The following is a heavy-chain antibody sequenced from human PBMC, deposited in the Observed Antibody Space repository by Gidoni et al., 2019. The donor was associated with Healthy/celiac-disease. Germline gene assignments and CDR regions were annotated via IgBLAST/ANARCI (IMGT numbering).Heavy chain of an antibody. D-gene: IGHD3-9*01. J-gene: IGHJ3*02. CDR3: ARVGYYDILTGSPEAFDI. V-gene: IGHV4-39*07. Sequence: QLQLQESGPGLVKPSETLSLTCTVSGGSISSSSYYWGWIRQPPGKGLEWIGSIYYSGSTYYNPSLKSRVTISVDTSKNQFSLKLSSVTAADTAVYYCARVGYYDILTGSPEAFDIWGQGTMVTVSS. CDR1: GGSISSSSYY. CDR2: IYYSGST.